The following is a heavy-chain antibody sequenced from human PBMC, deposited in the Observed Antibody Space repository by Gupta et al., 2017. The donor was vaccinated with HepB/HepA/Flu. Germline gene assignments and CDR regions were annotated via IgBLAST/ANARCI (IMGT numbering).Heavy chain of an antibody. Sequence: QVQLVQSGAEVKKPGASVKVSCKVSGYTLTELSMHWVRQAPGKGLEWMGGFDPEDGETIYAQKFQGRVTMTEDTSTDTAYMKLSSLRSEDTAVYYCATDASRGTKDSIAAAYYYGMDVWGQGTTVTVSS. CDR3: ATDASRGTKDSIAAAYYYGMDV. CDR1: GYTLTELS. J-gene: IGHJ6*02. V-gene: IGHV1-24*01. D-gene: IGHD6-13*01. CDR2: FDPEDGET.